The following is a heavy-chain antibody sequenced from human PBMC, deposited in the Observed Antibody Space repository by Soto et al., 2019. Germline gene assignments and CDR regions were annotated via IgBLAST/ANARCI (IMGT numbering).Heavy chain of an antibody. D-gene: IGHD6-13*01. J-gene: IGHJ4*02. CDR1: GFTFSSYA. CDR2: ISGSDGST. Sequence: GGSLRLSCAASGFTFSSYAMNWVRQAPRKGLEWVSVISGSDGSTYYADSVKGRFTISRDNSKNTLNLQMNSLRAEDTAVYYCARRSSSWYFDYWGQGTLVTVSS. V-gene: IGHV3-23*01. CDR3: ARRSSSWYFDY.